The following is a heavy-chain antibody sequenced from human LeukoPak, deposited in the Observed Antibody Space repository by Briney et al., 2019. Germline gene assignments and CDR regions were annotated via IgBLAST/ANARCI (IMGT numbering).Heavy chain of an antibody. V-gene: IGHV3-21*01. J-gene: IGHJ6*02. D-gene: IGHD3-9*01. CDR2: ISSSSSYI. Sequence: PGGSLRLSCAASGFTFSSYSMNWVRQAPGKGLEWVSSISSSSSYIYYADSVKGRFTISRDNAKNSLYLQMNSLRAEDTAVYYCARTGSGFDWSLFDYYGMDVWGQGTTVTVSS. CDR3: ARTGSGFDWSLFDYYGMDV. CDR1: GFTFSSYS.